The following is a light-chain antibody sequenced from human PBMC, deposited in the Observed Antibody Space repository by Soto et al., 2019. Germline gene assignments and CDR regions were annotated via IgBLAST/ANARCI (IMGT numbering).Light chain of an antibody. CDR2: GNT. CDR1: SSNIGTGFE. J-gene: IGLJ3*02. V-gene: IGLV1-40*01. Sequence: QPVLTQPPSVSGAPGQRVTISCTGSSSNIGTGFEVHWYQQLPGTAPKLLIYGNTNRPSGVPDRFSASKSGTSASLAIAGLQAEDEADYYCQSYDNSLSAWVFGGGTKLTVL. CDR3: QSYDNSLSAWV.